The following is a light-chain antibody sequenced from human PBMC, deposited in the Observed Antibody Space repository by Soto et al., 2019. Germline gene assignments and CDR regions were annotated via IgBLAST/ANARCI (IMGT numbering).Light chain of an antibody. CDR2: KVS. J-gene: IGKJ5*01. CDR1: QSLVHSDGIAY. Sequence: DVVMTQSPLSLPVTLGQPSSMSFSVSQSLVHSDGIAYFSWFQQRPGRSPRRLIYKVSNRDSGVPARFSGSGSGTDFALKISRVEAEDVGVYYCMQGTHWPITFGQGTRLEIK. CDR3: MQGTHWPIT. V-gene: IGKV2-30*02.